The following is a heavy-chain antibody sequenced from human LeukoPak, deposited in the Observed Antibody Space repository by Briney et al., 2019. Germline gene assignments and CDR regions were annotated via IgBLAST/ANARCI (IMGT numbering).Heavy chain of an antibody. CDR3: AMNGQSGFSFDP. V-gene: IGHV4-39*07. Sequence: PSETLSLTCTVSGGSISSSSYYWGWIRQPPGEGLEWVGNIYYSGSTYYNTALKSRVTISLDTSKNQFSLKLSSVTAADTAVYHCAMNGQSGFSFDPWGRGTLVTVSS. CDR1: GGSISSSSYY. J-gene: IGHJ5*02. D-gene: IGHD1-26*01. CDR2: IYYSGST.